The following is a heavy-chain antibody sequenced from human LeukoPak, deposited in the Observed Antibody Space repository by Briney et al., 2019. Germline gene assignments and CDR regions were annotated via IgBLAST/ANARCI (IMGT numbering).Heavy chain of an antibody. CDR2: IIPNSGGT. Sequence: ASVKVSCKASGYTFIDYHIHWVRQAPGQGLEWMGRIIPNSGGTDYAQKFQGGVTMTRDTSINTAYMELNSLRSDDTAVYHCARDSSYFGGSDYWGQGTLVTVSS. CDR1: GYTFIDYH. CDR3: ARDSSYFGGSDY. J-gene: IGHJ4*02. V-gene: IGHV1-2*02. D-gene: IGHD3-10*01.